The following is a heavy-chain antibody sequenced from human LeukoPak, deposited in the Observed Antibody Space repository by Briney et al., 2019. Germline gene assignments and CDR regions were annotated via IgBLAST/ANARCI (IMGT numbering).Heavy chain of an antibody. J-gene: IGHJ4*02. Sequence: SQTLSLTCTVSGGSISSGDYYWRWIRQPPGKGLEWIGYIYYSGSTYYNPSLKSRVTISVDTSKNQFSLKLSSVTAADTAVYYCASIMTTVNTFDYWGQGTLVTVSS. V-gene: IGHV4-30-4*01. CDR2: IYYSGST. CDR3: ASIMTTVNTFDY. D-gene: IGHD4-17*01. CDR1: GGSISSGDYY.